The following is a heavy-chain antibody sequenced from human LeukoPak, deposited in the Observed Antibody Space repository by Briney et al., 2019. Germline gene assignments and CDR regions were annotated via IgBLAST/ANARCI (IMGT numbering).Heavy chain of an antibody. V-gene: IGHV4-34*01. Sequence: SETLSLTCAVYGGSFSGYYWSWIRQPPGKGLEWIGEINHSGSTNYNPSLKSRVTISVDTSKNQFSLKLSSVTAADTAVYYCARHLTTPYYDFWSGYYSFYFDYWGQGTLVTVSS. D-gene: IGHD3-3*01. CDR3: ARHLTTPYYDFWSGYYSFYFDY. J-gene: IGHJ4*02. CDR1: GGSFSGYY. CDR2: INHSGST.